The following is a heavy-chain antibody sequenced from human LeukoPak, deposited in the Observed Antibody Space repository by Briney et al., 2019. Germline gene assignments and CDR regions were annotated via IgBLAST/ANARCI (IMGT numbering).Heavy chain of an antibody. D-gene: IGHD6-13*01. CDR2: IYHSGRT. CDR3: ANQQLVLGGWFDP. J-gene: IGHJ5*02. V-gene: IGHV4-38-2*02. Sequence: SETLSLTCTVSGYSISSGYYWGWIRQPPGKGLEWIGSIYHSGRTFYNPSLKSRVTISVDTSKDQFSLKLSSVTAADAALYYCANQQLVLGGWFDPWGQGTLVTVSS. CDR1: GYSISSGYY.